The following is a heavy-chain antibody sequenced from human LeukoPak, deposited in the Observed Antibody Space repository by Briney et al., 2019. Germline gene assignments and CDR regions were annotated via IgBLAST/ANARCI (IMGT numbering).Heavy chain of an antibody. D-gene: IGHD5-24*01. J-gene: IGHJ4*02. V-gene: IGHV1-2*02. CDR2: INPNSGGS. CDR3: ARDRYGDGFAHFDY. CDR1: GYTFTGYY. Sequence: ASVKVSFKASGYTFTGYYLHWVRQAPGQGLEWMGWINPNSGGSNFAQNFQGRVTMTRDTSITTAYLDLSRLTSDDTAVYYCARDRYGDGFAHFDYWGQGALVTVSS.